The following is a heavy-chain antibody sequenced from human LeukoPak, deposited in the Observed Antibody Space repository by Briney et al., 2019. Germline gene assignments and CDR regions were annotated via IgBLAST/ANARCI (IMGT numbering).Heavy chain of an antibody. Sequence: PGGSLRLSCAASGFTFSDYYMSWIRQAPGKGLEWVSYISSSGSTIYYADSVKGGFTISRDNAKNSLYLQMNSLRAEDTAVYYCARENNRYCSGGSCYHLDYWGQGTLVTVSS. CDR2: ISSSGSTI. J-gene: IGHJ4*02. CDR3: ARENNRYCSGGSCYHLDY. V-gene: IGHV3-11*01. CDR1: GFTFSDYY. D-gene: IGHD2-15*01.